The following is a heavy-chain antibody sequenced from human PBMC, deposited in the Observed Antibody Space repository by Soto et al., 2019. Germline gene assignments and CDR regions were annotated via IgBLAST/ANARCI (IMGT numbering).Heavy chain of an antibody. CDR1: GLTFGNYA. V-gene: IGHV3-23*01. J-gene: IGHJ4*02. Sequence: EVQLLESGGGLVQPGGSLRLSCAASGLTFGNYAMSWVRQAPGKGLEWVSALSGSVGSTYYADSVKGRCTISRDNSKDTLYLQMNSLTAEDTAVYYCAKSGGYSGYDYLVTFDYWGQGTLVTVSS. D-gene: IGHD5-12*01. CDR2: LSGSVGST. CDR3: AKSGGYSGYDYLVTFDY.